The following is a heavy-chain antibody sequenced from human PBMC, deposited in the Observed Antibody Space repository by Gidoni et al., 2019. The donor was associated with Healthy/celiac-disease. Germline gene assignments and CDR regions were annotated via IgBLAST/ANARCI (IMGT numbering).Heavy chain of an antibody. CDR2: INHSGST. J-gene: IGHJ3*01. D-gene: IGHD3-22*01. V-gene: IGHV4-34*01. Sequence: LAWIGEINHSGSTNYNPPLKSRVTISVDTSKNQFSLKLSSVTAADTAVYYCARFPSEASDYYDSSDSQVNNDAFDLWGQGTMVTVSS. CDR3: ARFPSEASDYYDSSDSQVNNDAFDL.